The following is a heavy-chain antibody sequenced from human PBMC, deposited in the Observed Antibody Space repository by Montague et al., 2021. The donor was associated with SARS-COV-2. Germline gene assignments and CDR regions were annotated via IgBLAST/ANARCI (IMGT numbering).Heavy chain of an antibody. V-gene: IGHV4-59*01. Sequence: SETLSLTCAVSGDSITSYHWSWIRQPPGKGLEWIGNIYYSGSTSYNPSLKSRVTILVDTSKNQFSLKLTSLTAADTAVYYCARTTYFDLASIYYYVMDVWGQGTTVTVSS. J-gene: IGHJ6*02. CDR3: ARTTYFDLASIYYYVMDV. CDR2: IYYSGST. CDR1: GDSITSYH. D-gene: IGHD3-9*01.